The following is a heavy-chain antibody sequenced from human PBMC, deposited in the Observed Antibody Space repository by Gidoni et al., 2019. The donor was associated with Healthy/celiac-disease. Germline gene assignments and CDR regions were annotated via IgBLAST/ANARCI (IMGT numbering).Heavy chain of an antibody. Sequence: EVQLVESGGGLVQPGGSLRLSCAASGFTFSSYWMSWVRQAPGKGLEWVANIKQDGSEKYYVDSVKGRFTISRDNAKNSLYLQMNSLRAEDTAVYYCATYGDSSGYPMDYWGQGTLVTVSS. V-gene: IGHV3-7*01. J-gene: IGHJ4*02. CDR1: GFTFSSYW. CDR3: ATYGDSSGYPMDY. D-gene: IGHD3-22*01. CDR2: IKQDGSEK.